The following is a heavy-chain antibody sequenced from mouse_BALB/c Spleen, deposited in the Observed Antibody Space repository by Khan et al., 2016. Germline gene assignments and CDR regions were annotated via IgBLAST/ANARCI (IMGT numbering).Heavy chain of an antibody. J-gene: IGHJ3*01. CDR3: ARDEQDYDAWCAS. CDR1: GFSLTNSG. V-gene: IGHV2-9*02. Sequence: QVQLKESGPGLVAPSQSLSITCTVSGFSLTNSGVHWVRQPPGKGLDWLGVIWAGGSTDYNSALMSRLSITKDNSQNPVFLDMNSLQTDDTAMYYCARDEQDYDAWCASWGQGTLVTVSA. D-gene: IGHD2-4*01. CDR2: IWAGGST.